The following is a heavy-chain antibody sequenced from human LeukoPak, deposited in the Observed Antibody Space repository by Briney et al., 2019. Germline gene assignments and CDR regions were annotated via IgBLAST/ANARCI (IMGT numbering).Heavy chain of an antibody. CDR2: ISGSGGST. D-gene: IGHD3-3*01. Sequence: PGGSLRLSCEASGFTFDDYGMSWVRQAPGKGLEWVSAISGSGGSTYYADSVKGRFTISRDNSKNTLYLQMNSLRAEDTAVYYCAKGLEWLLSAVDYWGQGTLVTVSS. V-gene: IGHV3-23*01. CDR3: AKGLEWLLSAVDY. J-gene: IGHJ4*02. CDR1: GFTFDDYG.